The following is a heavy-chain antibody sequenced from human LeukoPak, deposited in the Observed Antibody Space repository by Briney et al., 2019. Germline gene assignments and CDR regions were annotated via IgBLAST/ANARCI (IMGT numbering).Heavy chain of an antibody. Sequence: PGGSLRLSCAASGFTFSSYWMHWVRQAPGKGLEWVSVIYSGGSTYYADSVKGRFTISRDNSKNTLYLQMNSLRVEDAAVYYCARDLAPGYSSGLGPVDWGQGTLVSVSS. CDR2: IYSGGST. V-gene: IGHV3-53*01. J-gene: IGHJ4*02. D-gene: IGHD6-19*01. CDR3: ARDLAPGYSSGLGPVD. CDR1: GFTFSSYW.